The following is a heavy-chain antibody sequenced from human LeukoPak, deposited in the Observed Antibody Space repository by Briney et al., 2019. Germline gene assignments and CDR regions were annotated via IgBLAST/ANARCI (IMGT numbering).Heavy chain of an antibody. CDR2: ISDTGIST. D-gene: IGHD6-13*01. CDR3: AKRHSGSSWFPVDY. J-gene: IGHJ4*02. CDR1: GFTFSNYA. V-gene: IGHV3-23*01. Sequence: GSLRLSCAASGFTFSNYAMSWVRQAPGKGLEWVSTISDTGISTYYADSLKGRFTISRDNSKSTLYLQMDSLRAEDSAVYYCAKRHSGSSWFPVDYWGQGTLVTVSS.